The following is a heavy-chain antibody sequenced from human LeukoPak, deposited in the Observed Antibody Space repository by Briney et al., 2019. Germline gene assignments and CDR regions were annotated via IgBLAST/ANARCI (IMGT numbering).Heavy chain of an antibody. J-gene: IGHJ3*02. Sequence: GASVKDSCKASGYTFTGHYMHWVRQAPGQGLEWMGWINPNSGGTNYAQRFQGRVTMTRDTSISTASMELSRLRSDDTAVYYCARDVTYYYDTSGYRDAFDIWGQGTMVTVSS. V-gene: IGHV1-2*02. CDR1: GYTFTGHY. CDR2: INPNSGGT. D-gene: IGHD3-22*01. CDR3: ARDVTYYYDTSGYRDAFDI.